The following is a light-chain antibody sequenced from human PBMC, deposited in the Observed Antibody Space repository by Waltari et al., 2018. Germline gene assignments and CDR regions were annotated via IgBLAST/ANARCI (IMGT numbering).Light chain of an antibody. CDR1: ASDVGGYKY. J-gene: IGLJ2*01. CDR2: NVD. CDR3: CSYAGKYTSV. Sequence: QSALTQPRSVSGSPGHSVTFSCTGTASDVGGYKYVSWYQQHPGKVPKLLIYNVDQRPSGVTDRFPGSKSGNTASLTISGLQAEDEADYYCCSYAGKYTSVFGGGTKLTVL. V-gene: IGLV2-11*01.